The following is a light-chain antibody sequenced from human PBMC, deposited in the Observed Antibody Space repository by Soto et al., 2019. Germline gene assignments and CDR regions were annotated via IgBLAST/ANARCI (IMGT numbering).Light chain of an antibody. Sequence: DIQMTHSPSTLSGSVGDRVTITCRASQTISSWLACYQQKPGKAPKLLIYKASTLKSGVPSRFSGSGSETDFTLTISSLQPEDFATYYCQQSYSIPWTFGQGTKVDI. CDR2: KAS. CDR3: QQSYSIPWT. CDR1: QTISSW. J-gene: IGKJ1*01. V-gene: IGKV1-5*03.